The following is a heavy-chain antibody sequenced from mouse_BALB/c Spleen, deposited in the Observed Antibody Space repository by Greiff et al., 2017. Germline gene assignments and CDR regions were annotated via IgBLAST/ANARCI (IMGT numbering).Heavy chain of an antibody. CDR2: INPSNGRT. CDR1: GYTFTSYW. V-gene: IGHV1S81*02. D-gene: IGHD2-1*01. CDR3: ARGVYGNYWFAY. Sequence: QVQLQQPGAELVKPGASVKLSCKASGYTFTSYWMHWVKQRPGQGLEWIGEINPSNGRTNYNEKFKSKATLTVDKSSSTAYMQLSSLTSEDSAVYYCARGVYGNYWFAYWGQGTLVTVSA. J-gene: IGHJ3*01.